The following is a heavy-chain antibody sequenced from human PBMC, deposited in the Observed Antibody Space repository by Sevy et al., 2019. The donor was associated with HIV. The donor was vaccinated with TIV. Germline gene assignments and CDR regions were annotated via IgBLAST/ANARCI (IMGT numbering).Heavy chain of an antibody. V-gene: IGHV3-21*01. Sequence: GGSLRLSCAASGFTFSNYNMNWVRQAPGKGLEWVSSISSSSNYISYADSMKGRFTISRDNAKNSLYLQMNSVRAEDTAVYYCARVVAYCSGGSCFPGYYYGMDVWGQGTTVTVSS. D-gene: IGHD2-15*01. CDR3: ARVVAYCSGGSCFPGYYYGMDV. CDR1: GFTFSNYN. CDR2: ISSSSNYI. J-gene: IGHJ6*02.